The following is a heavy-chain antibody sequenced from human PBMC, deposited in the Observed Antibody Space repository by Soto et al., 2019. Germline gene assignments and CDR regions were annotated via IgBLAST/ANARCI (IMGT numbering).Heavy chain of an antibody. CDR3: AREARGQQLPRNFDY. CDR2: INPSGGGT. D-gene: IGHD6-13*01. Sequence: QVQLMQSGAEVKKPGASVKVSCKASGYTFTTYYMHWVRQAPGQGLEWMGIINPSGGGTNYAQKFQDRSTMTRDSSTSTGYRQLSRLRSEDTAVYYGAREARGQQLPRNFDYWGQGTLLTVSS. CDR1: GYTFTTYY. J-gene: IGHJ4*02. V-gene: IGHV1-46*01.